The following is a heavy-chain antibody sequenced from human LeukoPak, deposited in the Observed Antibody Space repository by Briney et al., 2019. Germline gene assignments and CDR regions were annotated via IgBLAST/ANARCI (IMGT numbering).Heavy chain of an antibody. CDR1: GFTFSSYA. V-gene: IGHV3-30-3*01. CDR3: ARDGEWELLLFYFDY. J-gene: IGHJ4*02. D-gene: IGHD1-26*01. CDR2: ISYDGSNK. Sequence: GGSLRLSCAASGFTFSSYAMHWVRQAPGKGLGWVAVISYDGSNKYYADSVKGRFTISRDNSKNTLYLQMNSLRAEDTAVYYCARDGEWELLLFYFDYWGQGTLVTVSS.